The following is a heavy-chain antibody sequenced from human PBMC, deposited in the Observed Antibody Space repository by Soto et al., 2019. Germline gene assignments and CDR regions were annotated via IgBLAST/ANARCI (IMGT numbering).Heavy chain of an antibody. CDR1: GGTSTRYA. J-gene: IGHJ4*02. CDR3: NRGSEYDFWSGYL. CDR2: IVPMFGTS. Sequence: QERLVQSGAEVRKPGSSVKVSCKVTGGTSTRYAINWVRQAPGQGLEWMGGIVPMFGTSKYAQKFQGRVIITADTSTNMAYMELRSLRSEATGVYYCNRGSEYDFWSGYLWGQGTLVSVSS. D-gene: IGHD3-3*01. V-gene: IGHV1-69*06.